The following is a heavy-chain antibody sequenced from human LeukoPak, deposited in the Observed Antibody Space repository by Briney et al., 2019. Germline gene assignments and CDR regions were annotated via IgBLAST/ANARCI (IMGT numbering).Heavy chain of an antibody. V-gene: IGHV3-21*01. Sequence: PGGSLRLSCAASGFDFSTYAINWVRQAPGKGLEWVSSISTMSNYIFYGDSVKGRFTISRDNAKNSVYLQMNSLRPEDTAVYYCSRDRLGGLGLWGQGTLVTVSS. CDR1: GFDFSTYA. CDR3: SRDRLGGLGL. CDR2: ISTMSNYI. D-gene: IGHD5-12*01. J-gene: IGHJ4*02.